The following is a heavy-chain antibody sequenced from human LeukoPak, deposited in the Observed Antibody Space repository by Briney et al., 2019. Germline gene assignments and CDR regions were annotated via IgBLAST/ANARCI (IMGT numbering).Heavy chain of an antibody. V-gene: IGHV1-69*04. D-gene: IGHD3-10*01. CDR3: AREEDGSGSPNQVDY. CDR2: IIPILGIA. CDR1: GGTFSSYA. Sequence: SVKVSCKASGGTFSSYAISWVRQAPGQGLEWMGRIIPILGIANYAQEFQGRVTITADKSTSTAYMELSGLRSEDTAVYYCAREEDGSGSPNQVDYWGQGTLVTVSS. J-gene: IGHJ4*02.